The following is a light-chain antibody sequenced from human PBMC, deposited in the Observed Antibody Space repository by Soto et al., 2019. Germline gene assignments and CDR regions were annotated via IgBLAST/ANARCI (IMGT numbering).Light chain of an antibody. J-gene: IGKJ3*01. CDR2: GTS. CDR1: QSVSSVY. CDR3: QQSFT. Sequence: EIVLTQSPGTLSLSPGERATLSCRTSQSVSSVYVAWYQHKPGQAPRLLIYGTSSRATGIPDRFSGSGSGTVFTLTITRLEPEDFAVYYCQQSFTFGPGTKVDTK. V-gene: IGKV3-20*01.